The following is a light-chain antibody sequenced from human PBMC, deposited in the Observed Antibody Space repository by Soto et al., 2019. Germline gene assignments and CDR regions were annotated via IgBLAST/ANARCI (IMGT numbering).Light chain of an antibody. CDR1: QSVSSN. V-gene: IGKV3-15*01. CDR2: GAS. Sequence: EIVMTQSPATLSVSPGERATLSCRASQSVSSNLAWYQQKPGQAPRLLIYGASTRATGIPARFSGSGSGTEFTLTISSLQSEDFAVYYCQQYNNRRTFGQGTKVDTK. J-gene: IGKJ1*01. CDR3: QQYNNRRT.